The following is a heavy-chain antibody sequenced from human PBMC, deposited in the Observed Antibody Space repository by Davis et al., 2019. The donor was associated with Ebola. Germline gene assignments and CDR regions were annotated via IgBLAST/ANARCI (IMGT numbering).Heavy chain of an antibody. Sequence: HTGGSLRLSCAASRVTSTTNWIHWVRQAPGKVLVWVSRINPDGTKTVYADSVRGRFTISRDIAKNTLFLQMNSLTADDSAVYYCTRDFDWHDGSWGQGTLVTVSS. CDR1: RVTSTTNW. J-gene: IGHJ5*02. CDR2: INPDGTKT. D-gene: IGHD3-9*01. CDR3: TRDFDWHDGS. V-gene: IGHV3-74*01.